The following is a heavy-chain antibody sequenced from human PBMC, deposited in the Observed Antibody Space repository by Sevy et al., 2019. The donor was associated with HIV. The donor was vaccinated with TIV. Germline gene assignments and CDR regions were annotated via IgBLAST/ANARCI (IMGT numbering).Heavy chain of an antibody. CDR3: ARDCSSTSCLWGLDV. D-gene: IGHD2-2*01. CDR2: IKVDGSEK. CDR1: GFTFRSYW. J-gene: IGHJ6*02. V-gene: IGHV3-7*03. Sequence: GGSLRLSCAVSGFTFRSYWMSWVRQAPGKGLEWVAHIKVDGSEKYHVDSVKGRFTISGDNAKNSLFLQMNSLRVEDTAGYYCARDCSSTSCLWGLDVWGQGTAVTVSS.